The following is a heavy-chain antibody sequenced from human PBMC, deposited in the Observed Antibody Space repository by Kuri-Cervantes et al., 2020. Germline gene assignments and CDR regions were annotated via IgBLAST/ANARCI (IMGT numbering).Heavy chain of an antibody. V-gene: IGHV3-33*06. CDR2: IWYDGSDK. J-gene: IGHJ4*02. Sequence: GGSLRLSCAASGFIFSDYYMSWIRQAPGKGLEWVAIIWYDGSDKYYADPVKGRFTISRDNSENTLYLQMNNLRVEDTAVYYCAKDRGTIGTNGYYFDYWGQGTLVTVSS. CDR1: GFIFSDYY. D-gene: IGHD1-1*01. CDR3: AKDRGTIGTNGYYFDY.